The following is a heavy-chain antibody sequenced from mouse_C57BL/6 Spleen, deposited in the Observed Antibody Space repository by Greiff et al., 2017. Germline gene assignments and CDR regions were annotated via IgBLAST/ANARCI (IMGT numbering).Heavy chain of an antibody. J-gene: IGHJ2*01. Sequence: VQLQQPGAELVRPGSSVKLSCKASGYTFTSYWMHWVKQRPIQGLEWIGNIDPSDSETHYNQKFKDKATLTVDKSSSTAYMQLSSLTSEDSAVYYCARGGLMVTTSFFDYWGQGTTRTVSS. V-gene: IGHV1-52*01. CDR2: IDPSDSET. CDR1: GYTFTSYW. CDR3: ARGGLMVTTSFFDY. D-gene: IGHD2-2*01.